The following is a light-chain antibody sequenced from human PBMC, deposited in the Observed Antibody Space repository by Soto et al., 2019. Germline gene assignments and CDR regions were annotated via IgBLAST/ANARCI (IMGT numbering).Light chain of an antibody. J-gene: IGKJ1*01. Sequence: SQMTRSASSLSASVGDRVTITSPASQSISSYLNWYQQKPGKAPKLLIYAASSLQSGVPSRFSGSGSGTDFTLTISSLQPEDFATYYCQQSYSPPRPFGQGSNVDIK. CDR2: AAS. CDR1: QSISSY. CDR3: QQSYSPPRP. V-gene: IGKV1-39*01.